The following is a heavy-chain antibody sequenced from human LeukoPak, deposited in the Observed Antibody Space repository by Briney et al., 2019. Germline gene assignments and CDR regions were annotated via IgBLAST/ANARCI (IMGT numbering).Heavy chain of an antibody. J-gene: IGHJ3*02. CDR3: VRASVESGGAFDI. CDR2: IYYSGST. V-gene: IGHV4-39*07. CDR1: GGSISSSNYY. Sequence: SETLSLTCTVSGGSISSSNYYWGWIRQPPGKGLKWIGSIYYSGSTYYNPSLKSRVTISVDTSKNQFSLNLTSVTAADTAVYYCVRASVESGGAFDIWGQGTMVTVSS. D-gene: IGHD2-15*01.